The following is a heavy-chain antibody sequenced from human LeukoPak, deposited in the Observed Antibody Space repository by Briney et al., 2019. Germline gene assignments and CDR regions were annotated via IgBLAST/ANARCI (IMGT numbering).Heavy chain of an antibody. V-gene: IGHV3-23*01. CDR2: ISGSGNST. Sequence: GGSLRLSCAASGFTFINYAMTWVRQAPGKGLEWVSAISGSGNSTYYPDSVKGRFSISRDNSKNTLYLQISSLRAEDTAVYYCAKAFVYCSGGSCYRGGFDYWGQGTLVTVSS. CDR1: GFTFINYA. CDR3: AKAFVYCSGGSCYRGGFDY. J-gene: IGHJ4*02. D-gene: IGHD2-15*01.